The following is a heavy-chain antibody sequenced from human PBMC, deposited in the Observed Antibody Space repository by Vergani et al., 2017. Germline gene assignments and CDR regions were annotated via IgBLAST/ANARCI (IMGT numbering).Heavy chain of an antibody. J-gene: IGHJ6*02. Sequence: QVQLEESGPGLVKPSETLSLTCTVPGGSFNTYYWSWIRQSPGKGLEWIGYIYFTGSTNYNPSLNSRVTMSVDTSKNQFSLKLRSVTAADTAVYFCARVMYRDEASTGYRLEGMDIWGQGTTVTISS. CDR2: IYFTGST. CDR1: GGSFNTYY. D-gene: IGHD3-9*01. V-gene: IGHV4-59*13. CDR3: ARVMYRDEASTGYRLEGMDI.